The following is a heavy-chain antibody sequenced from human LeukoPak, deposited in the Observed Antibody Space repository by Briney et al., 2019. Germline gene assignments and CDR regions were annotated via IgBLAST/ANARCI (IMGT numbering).Heavy chain of an antibody. J-gene: IGHJ4*02. V-gene: IGHV3-74*01. Sequence: SGGSLRLSCAASGFTFSSYWMHWVRQAPGKGLVWVSRINSDGSSTSYADSVKGRFTISRDNAKNTLYLQMNSLRAEDMAVYYCAKGRDSSGYGDYFDYWGQGTLVTVSS. CDR2: INSDGSST. CDR1: GFTFSSYW. CDR3: AKGRDSSGYGDYFDY. D-gene: IGHD3-22*01.